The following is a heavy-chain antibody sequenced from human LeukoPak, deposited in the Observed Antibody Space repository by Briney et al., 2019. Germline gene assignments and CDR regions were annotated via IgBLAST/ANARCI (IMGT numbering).Heavy chain of an antibody. J-gene: IGHJ4*02. D-gene: IGHD1-26*01. CDR2: ITGSGGTT. V-gene: IGHV3-23*01. Sequence: PGGSLRLSCAASGFTFSSYAMNWVRQGPGKGLEWVSGITGSGGTTYYADSVKGRFTISRDNSKKTLYLQMNSLRAEDTAVYYCAKGGGRFDYWGQGTLVTVSS. CDR3: AKGGGRFDY. CDR1: GFTFSSYA.